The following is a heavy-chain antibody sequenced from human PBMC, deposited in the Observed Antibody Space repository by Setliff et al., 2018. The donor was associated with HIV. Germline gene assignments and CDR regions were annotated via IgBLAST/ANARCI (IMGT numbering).Heavy chain of an antibody. V-gene: IGHV1-69*06. CDR1: GGTFSSYA. D-gene: IGHD4-17*01. J-gene: IGHJ4*02. CDR3: AAYFYDYGDTFDY. Sequence: ASVKVSCKASGGTFSSYAITWVRQAPGQGLEWMGRIIPISGAANYALKFQGKVTITADKSTSTACMEVRSLRSEDTAVYYCAAYFYDYGDTFDYWGQGTLVTVSS. CDR2: IIPISGAA.